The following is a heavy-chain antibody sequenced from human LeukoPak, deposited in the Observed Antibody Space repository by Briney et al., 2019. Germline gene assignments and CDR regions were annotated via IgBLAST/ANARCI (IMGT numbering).Heavy chain of an antibody. CDR1: GGSFSPAH. V-gene: IGHV4-4*07. Sequence: SETLSLTCTFSGGSFSPAHWSWIRQPPGKGLEWIGVICDNGNTDYNPSLKSRVTMSVDTSKNQFSLKLSSVTAADTAVYYCARSTRRTVAGSYWFDPWGQGTLVTVSS. D-gene: IGHD6-19*01. CDR3: ARSTRRTVAGSYWFDP. CDR2: ICDNGNT. J-gene: IGHJ5*02.